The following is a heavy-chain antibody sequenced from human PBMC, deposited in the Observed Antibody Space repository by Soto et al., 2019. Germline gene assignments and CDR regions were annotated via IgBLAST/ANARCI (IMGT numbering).Heavy chain of an antibody. CDR2: ISGSGGST. V-gene: IGHV3-23*01. Sequence: EVQLLESGGGLVQPGGSLRLSCAASGFTFSNYAVTWVRQAPGKGLEWVSTISGSGGSTYYADSVKGRFTISRDNSKNTLYLQRTRPRAEDTAVYYCATDQGSSWYELDYWVQGTLVTVSS. D-gene: IGHD6-13*01. CDR3: ATDQGSSWYELDY. J-gene: IGHJ4*02. CDR1: GFTFSNYA.